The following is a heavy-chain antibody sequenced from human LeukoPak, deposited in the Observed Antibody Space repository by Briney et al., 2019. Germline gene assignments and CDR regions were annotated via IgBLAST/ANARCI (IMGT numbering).Heavy chain of an antibody. D-gene: IGHD6-13*01. V-gene: IGHV3-11*01. CDR1: GFTFSAYY. J-gene: IGHJ1*01. Sequence: GGSLRLSCAASGFTFSAYYMSWIRQAPGKGLEWVSYISSSGSTIYYADSVKGRFTISRDNAKNSLYLQMNSLRAEDTGVYYCARDRSRQELVPGYFQHWGQGTLVTVSS. CDR3: ARDRSRQELVPGYFQH. CDR2: ISSSGSTI.